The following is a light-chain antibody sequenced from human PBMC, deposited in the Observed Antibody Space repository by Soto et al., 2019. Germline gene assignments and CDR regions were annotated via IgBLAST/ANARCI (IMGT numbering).Light chain of an antibody. CDR3: LQDYNYPWT. Sequence: AIQMTQSPSSLSASVGDRVTITCRASQGIRNDLGWYQQKPGKAPKLLIYAASTLRSGVPSRFSGSGSGTGFILTISSLQPEDCATYYCLQDYNYPWTFGQGTKVEIK. J-gene: IGKJ1*01. V-gene: IGKV1-6*01. CDR2: AAS. CDR1: QGIRND.